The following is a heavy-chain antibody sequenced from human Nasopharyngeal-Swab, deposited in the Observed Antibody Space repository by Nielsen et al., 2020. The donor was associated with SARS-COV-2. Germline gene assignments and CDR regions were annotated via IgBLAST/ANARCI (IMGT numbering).Heavy chain of an antibody. D-gene: IGHD6-19*01. Sequence: ASVKVSCKASGYTFTSYDINWVRQATGQGLEGMGWMNPNSGNTGYAQKFQGRVTMTRNTSISTAYMELSSLRSEDTAVYYCARAGSSGWPYNWFDPWGQGTLVTVSS. CDR1: GYTFTSYD. CDR3: ARAGSSGWPYNWFDP. J-gene: IGHJ5*02. CDR2: MNPNSGNT. V-gene: IGHV1-8*01.